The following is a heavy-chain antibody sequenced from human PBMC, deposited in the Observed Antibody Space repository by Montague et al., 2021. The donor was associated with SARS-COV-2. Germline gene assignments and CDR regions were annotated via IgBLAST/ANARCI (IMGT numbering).Heavy chain of an antibody. D-gene: IGHD2-8*02. V-gene: IGHV4-4*07. CDR3: ARDRPSGPVDY. CDR2: IYTSGST. CDR1: GGSISSYY. Sequence: SETLSLTCSVSGGSISSYYWSWIRQPAGKGLEWIGRIYTSGSTNYNPSLKSRVTISVDTSKNQFSLKLSSVTAADTAVYYCARDRPSGPVDYWGQGTLITVSS. J-gene: IGHJ4*02.